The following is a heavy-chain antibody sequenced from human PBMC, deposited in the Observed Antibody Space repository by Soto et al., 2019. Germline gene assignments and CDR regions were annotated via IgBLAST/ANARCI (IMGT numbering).Heavy chain of an antibody. D-gene: IGHD3-10*01. V-gene: IGHV1-69*08. Sequence: QVQLVQSGAEVKKPGSSVKVSCKASGGTFSSYTISWVRQAPGQGLEWMGRIIPILGIANYAQKFQGRVTITADKSTSXAYMELSSLRSEDTAVYYCARDLDGSGSSPDSTDYWGQGTLVTVSS. CDR1: GGTFSSYT. CDR3: ARDLDGSGSSPDSTDY. CDR2: IIPILGIA. J-gene: IGHJ4*02.